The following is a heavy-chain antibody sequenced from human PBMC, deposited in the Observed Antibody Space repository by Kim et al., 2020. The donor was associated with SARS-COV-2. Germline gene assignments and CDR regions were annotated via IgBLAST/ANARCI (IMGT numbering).Heavy chain of an antibody. CDR1: GYTFTSYG. V-gene: IGHV1-18*04. CDR2: ISAYNGNT. Sequence: ASVKVSCKASGYTFTSYGISWVRQAPGQGLEWMGWISAYNGNTNYAQKLQGRVTMTTDTSTSTAYMELRSLRSDDTAVYYCARDRGGYCSGGSCYSGSPLDYWGQGTLVTVSS. D-gene: IGHD2-15*01. CDR3: ARDRGGYCSGGSCYSGSPLDY. J-gene: IGHJ4*02.